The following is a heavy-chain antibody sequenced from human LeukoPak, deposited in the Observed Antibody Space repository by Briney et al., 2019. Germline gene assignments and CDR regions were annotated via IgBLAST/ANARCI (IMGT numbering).Heavy chain of an antibody. CDR2: IVVGSGNT. CDR1: GFTFTSSA. Sequence: SVKVSCKASGFTFTSSAVQWVRQARGQRLEWIGWIVVGSGNTNYAQKFQERVTITRDMSTSTAYMELSSLRSEDTTVYYCAAAYYDFWSGYPPFDYWGQGTLVTVSS. J-gene: IGHJ4*02. CDR3: AAAYYDFWSGYPPFDY. D-gene: IGHD3-3*01. V-gene: IGHV1-58*01.